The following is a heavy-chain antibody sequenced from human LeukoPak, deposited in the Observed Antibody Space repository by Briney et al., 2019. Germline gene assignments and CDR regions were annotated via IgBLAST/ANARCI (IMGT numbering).Heavy chain of an antibody. CDR1: GGTFSSYA. CDR3: QTYSRRDKDY. V-gene: IGHV1-69*06. J-gene: IGHJ4*02. Sequence: SVKVSCKASGGTFSSYAISWVRQAPGQGLEWMGRIIPIFGTANHAQKFQGRVTITADKSTSTAYMELSSLRSEDTAVYYCQTYSRRDKDYWGQGTLVTVPS. CDR2: IIPIFGTA. D-gene: IGHD1-26*01.